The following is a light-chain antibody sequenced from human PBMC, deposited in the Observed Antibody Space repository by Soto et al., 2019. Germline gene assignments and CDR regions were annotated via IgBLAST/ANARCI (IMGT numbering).Light chain of an antibody. Sequence: QSVLTQPASVSGSPGQSITISCTGTSSNVGSYNFVSWYRQYPGKAPELMIYEVTIRPSGVSDRFSGSKSGNTASLTVSGLQAEDEADYYCSSYTGGNPSYVFGTGTKLTVL. CDR3: SSYTGGNPSYV. CDR1: SSNVGSYNF. J-gene: IGLJ1*01. CDR2: EVT. V-gene: IGLV2-14*02.